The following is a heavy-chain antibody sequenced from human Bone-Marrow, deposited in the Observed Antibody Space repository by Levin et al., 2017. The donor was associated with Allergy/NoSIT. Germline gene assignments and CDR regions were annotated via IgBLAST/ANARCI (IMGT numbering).Heavy chain of an antibody. V-gene: IGHV3-53*01. CDR2: IYSGGST. J-gene: IGHJ4*02. Sequence: RSGGSLRLSCAASGFTVSSNYMSWVRQAPGKGPEWVSVIYSGGSTYYADSVKGRFTISRDNSKNTLYLQMNSLRAEDTAVYYCARGWFGELLSHWGQGTLVTVSS. D-gene: IGHD3-10*01. CDR3: ARGWFGELLSH. CDR1: GFTVSSNY.